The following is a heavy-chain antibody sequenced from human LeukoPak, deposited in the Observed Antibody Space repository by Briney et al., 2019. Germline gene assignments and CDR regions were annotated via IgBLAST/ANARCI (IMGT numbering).Heavy chain of an antibody. Sequence: GGSLRLSCAASGFTFSSYEMNWVRQAPGKGLEWVSYISSSSSTIYYADSVKGRFTISRDNAKNSLYLQMNSLRDEDTAVYYCARDRARYSSGWWDYWGQGTLVTVSS. CDR2: ISSSSSTI. J-gene: IGHJ4*02. D-gene: IGHD6-19*01. CDR3: ARDRARYSSGWWDY. V-gene: IGHV3-48*02. CDR1: GFTFSSYE.